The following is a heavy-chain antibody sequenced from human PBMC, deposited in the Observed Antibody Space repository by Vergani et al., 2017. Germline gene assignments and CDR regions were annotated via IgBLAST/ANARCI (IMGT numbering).Heavy chain of an antibody. Sequence: QVQLQESGPGLVKPSETLSLTCTVSGGSISSYYWSWIRQPPGKGLEWIGYIYYSGSTNYNPSLKSRGTRSVDTSKNQFSLKLSSVTAADTAVYYCARVAPAYGGNFDYWGQGTLVTVSS. CDR2: IYYSGST. V-gene: IGHV4-59*01. CDR1: GGSISSYY. D-gene: IGHD4-23*01. J-gene: IGHJ4*02. CDR3: ARVAPAYGGNFDY.